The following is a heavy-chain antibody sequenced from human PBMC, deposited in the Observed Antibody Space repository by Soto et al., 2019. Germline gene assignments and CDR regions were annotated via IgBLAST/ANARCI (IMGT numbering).Heavy chain of an antibody. J-gene: IGHJ4*02. CDR3: ARDGSY. Sequence: QLQLQESGPGLVKPSETLSLTCTVSGVSITNTSYYWGCIRQPPGKGLEWIGTIYFSGSTFYNPSFKSRLTISVDTSKNQCSLRLSSVTAADTAVYYCARDGSYWGQGTLVAVSS. V-gene: IGHV4-39*02. CDR1: GVSITNTSYY. CDR2: IYFSGST.